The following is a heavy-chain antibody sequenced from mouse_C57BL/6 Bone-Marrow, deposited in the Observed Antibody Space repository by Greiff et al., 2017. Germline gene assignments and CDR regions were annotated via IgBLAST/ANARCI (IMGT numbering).Heavy chain of an antibody. V-gene: IGHV1-19*01. Sequence: VHVKQSGPVLVKPGASVKMSCKASGYTFTDYYMNWVKQSHGKSLEWIGVINPYNGGTSYNQKFKGKATLTVDKSSSTAYMELNSLTSEDSAVYYCARGRLRGFAYWGQGTLVTVSA. CDR3: ARGRLRGFAY. CDR1: GYTFTDYY. D-gene: IGHD3-2*02. J-gene: IGHJ3*01. CDR2: INPYNGGT.